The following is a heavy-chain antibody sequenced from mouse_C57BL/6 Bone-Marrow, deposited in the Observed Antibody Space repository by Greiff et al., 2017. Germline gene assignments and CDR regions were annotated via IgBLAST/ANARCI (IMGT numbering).Heavy chain of an antibody. V-gene: IGHV5-6*01. CDR1: GFTFSSYG. D-gene: IGHD2-4*01. CDR2: ISSGGSYT. Sequence: EVNLVESGGDLVKPGGSLKLSCAASGFTFSSYGMSWVRQTPDKRLEWVATISSGGSYTYYPDSVKGRFTISRDNAKNTLYLQMCSLKSEDTAMYYCARRVYYDYDGFAYWGQGTLVTVSA. J-gene: IGHJ3*01. CDR3: ARRVYYDYDGFAY.